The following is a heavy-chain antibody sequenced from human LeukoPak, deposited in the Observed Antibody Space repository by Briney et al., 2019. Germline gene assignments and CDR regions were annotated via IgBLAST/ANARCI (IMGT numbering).Heavy chain of an antibody. V-gene: IGHV3-7*03. CDR3: ARDRESLDYVWGSYRFFDY. D-gene: IGHD3-16*02. CDR2: IKQDGSEK. CDR1: GFTFSSYW. J-gene: IGHJ4*02. Sequence: GGSLRLSCAVSGFTFSSYWMSWVRQAPGKGLEWVANIKQDGSEKYYVDSVKGRFTISRDNAKNSLYLQMNSLRAEDTAVYYCARDRESLDYVWGSYRFFDYWGQGTLVTVSS.